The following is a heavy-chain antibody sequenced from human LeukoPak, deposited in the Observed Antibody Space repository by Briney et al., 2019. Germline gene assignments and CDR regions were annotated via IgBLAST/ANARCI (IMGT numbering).Heavy chain of an antibody. CDR2: INHSGST. Sequence: SETLSLTCGVYGGSLSDYYWSWIRQPPGKGLEWIGEINHSGSTNYNPSLKSRVTISVDTSKNQFSLKLSSVTAADTAVYYCARDQQDYGDYSGFDPWGQGTLVTVSS. V-gene: IGHV4-34*01. D-gene: IGHD4-17*01. CDR1: GGSLSDYY. CDR3: ARDQQDYGDYSGFDP. J-gene: IGHJ5*02.